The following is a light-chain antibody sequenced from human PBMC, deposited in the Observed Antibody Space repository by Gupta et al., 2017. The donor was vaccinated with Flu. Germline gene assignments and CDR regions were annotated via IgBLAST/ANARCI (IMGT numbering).Light chain of an antibody. Sequence: EIVLTQSPDTLALSSGERATLSCRASQSVSSYLAWYQQKPGQTPRLLIYDASNRATGIPARFSGSGSGTDFTLTISSLEPEDFAVYYCQQRSNWPPWTFGQGTKVEIK. CDR3: QQRSNWPPWT. J-gene: IGKJ1*01. CDR2: DAS. CDR1: QSVSSY. V-gene: IGKV3-11*01.